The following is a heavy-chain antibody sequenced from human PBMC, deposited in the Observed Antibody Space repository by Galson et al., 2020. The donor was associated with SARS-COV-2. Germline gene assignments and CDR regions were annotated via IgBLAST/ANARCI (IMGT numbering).Heavy chain of an antibody. J-gene: IGHJ3*01. V-gene: IGHV2-5*02. Sequence: KMSGPTLVKPTQTLTLTCTFSGFSPSRSGVSVGSIRQPPGQALEWLALIYWDDDKRYRPSLKSRLTITKDTSKNQVVLTMANMDPVDTGTYYCAHKPPGGPVADAFDVWGRGTMVTVSS. CDR1: GFSPSRSGVS. CDR3: AHKPPGGPVADAFDV. CDR2: IYWDDDK. D-gene: IGHD3-10*01.